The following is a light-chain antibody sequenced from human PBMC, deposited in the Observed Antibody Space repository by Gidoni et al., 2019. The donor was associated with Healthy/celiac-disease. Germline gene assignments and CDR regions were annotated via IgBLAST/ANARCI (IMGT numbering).Light chain of an antibody. J-gene: IGKJ1*01. V-gene: IGKV3-15*01. CDR3: QQYNNWPLT. CDR1: QSVSSN. CDR2: GAS. Sequence: DKVMTQSPATLSVSPGERVTLSCRASQSVSSNLAWYQQKPGQAPRLLIYGASTRATGIPARFSGSGSGTEFTLTISSLQSEDFAVYYCQQYNNWPLTFXQXTKVDIK.